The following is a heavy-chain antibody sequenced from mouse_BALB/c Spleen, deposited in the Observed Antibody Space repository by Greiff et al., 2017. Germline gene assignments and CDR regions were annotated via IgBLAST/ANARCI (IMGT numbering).Heavy chain of an antibody. V-gene: IGHV5-12-2*01. D-gene: IGHD1-2*01. Sequence: EVQLVQSGGGLVQPGGSLKLSCAASGFTFSSYTMSWVRQTPEKRLEWVAYISNGGGSTYYPDNVKGRFTIARDNSKNTLYLQMSSLTSEDAALYYSARQATATYAMDYWGQGTSVTVSS. CDR1: GFTFSSYT. CDR3: ARQATATYAMDY. J-gene: IGHJ4*01. CDR2: ISNGGGST.